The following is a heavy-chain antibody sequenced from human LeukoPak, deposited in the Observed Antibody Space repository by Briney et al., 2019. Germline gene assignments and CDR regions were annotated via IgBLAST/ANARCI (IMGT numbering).Heavy chain of an antibody. CDR2: IKQDGSEK. Sequence: PGGSLRLSCAASGFTFSSYWMNCVRQAPGKGLEWVANIKQDGSEKYYVDSVKGRFTISRDNAKSSLYLQMNSLRAEDTAVYYCAITPKVVTPSSWGQGTLVTVSS. D-gene: IGHD4-23*01. CDR1: GFTFSSYW. J-gene: IGHJ4*02. CDR3: AITPKVVTPSS. V-gene: IGHV3-7*01.